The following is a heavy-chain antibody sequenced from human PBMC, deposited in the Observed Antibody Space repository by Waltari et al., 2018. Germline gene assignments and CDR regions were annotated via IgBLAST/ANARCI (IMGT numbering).Heavy chain of an antibody. CDR3: ARDVAVAGWGYYYGMDV. CDR1: GFTFSSYA. Sequence: QVQLVESGGGVVQPGRSLRLSCAASGFTFSSYAMHWVRQAPGKGLEWVAVISYDGSNKYYADSVKGRFTISRDNSKNTLYLQMNSLRAEDTAVYYCARDVAVAGWGYYYGMDVWGQGTTVTVSS. CDR2: ISYDGSNK. D-gene: IGHD6-19*01. V-gene: IGHV3-30*01. J-gene: IGHJ6*02.